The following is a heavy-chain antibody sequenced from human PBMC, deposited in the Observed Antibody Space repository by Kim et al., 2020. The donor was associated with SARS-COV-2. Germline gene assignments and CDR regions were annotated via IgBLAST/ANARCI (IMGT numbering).Heavy chain of an antibody. D-gene: IGHD5-18*01. J-gene: IGHJ4*02. CDR2: TSDDGSNK. CDR3: ARRAYSSAFDY. Sequence: GGSLRLSCAVSGFTFSSYIMHWVRQAPGKGLEWVALTSDDGSNKNYADSVKGRFTISRDNSKNTLYLQMNSLRAEDSAVYYCARRAYSSAFDYWGQGTLVTVSS. CDR1: GFTFSSYI. V-gene: IGHV3-30*03.